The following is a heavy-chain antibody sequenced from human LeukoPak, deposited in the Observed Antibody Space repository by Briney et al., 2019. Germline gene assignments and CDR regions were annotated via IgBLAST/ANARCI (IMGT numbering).Heavy chain of an antibody. CDR1: GFTFGDYA. J-gene: IGHJ4*02. D-gene: IGHD3-16*02. CDR3: TRDGDYIWGGYRNFDY. V-gene: IGHV3-49*03. CDR2: IRSKAYGGTT. Sequence: GRSLRLSCTASGFTFGDYAMSWFRQAPGKGLEWVGFIRSKAYGGTTEYAASVKGRFTISRDDSKSIAYLQMNSLKTEDTAVYSCTRDGDYIWGGYRNFDYWGQGTLVTVSS.